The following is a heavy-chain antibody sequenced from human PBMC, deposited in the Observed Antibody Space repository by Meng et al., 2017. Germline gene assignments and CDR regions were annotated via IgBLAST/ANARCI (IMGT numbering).Heavy chain of an antibody. D-gene: IGHD7-27*01. J-gene: IGHJ4*02. CDR2: IYHSGST. CDR1: GGSIRMRTG. V-gene: IGHV4-4*02. Sequence: VQSRESGRGVVRLTGRLVPAGAYAGGSIRMRTGWSWVRQPPGKGLEWIGEIYHSGSTNYNPSLKSRVTISVDKSKNQFSLKLSSVPAADTAVYYCARDGRSWDWGQGTLVTVSS. CDR3: ARDGRSWD.